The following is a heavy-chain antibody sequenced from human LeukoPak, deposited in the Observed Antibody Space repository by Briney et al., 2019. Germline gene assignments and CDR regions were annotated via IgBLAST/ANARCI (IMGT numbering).Heavy chain of an antibody. CDR3: AKGTSSRSPSDVFGI. D-gene: IGHD6-13*01. CDR1: GFTFSIYG. Sequence: PGGSLGLSCAASGFTFSIYGMSWVRQAPGKGLEWVSVISAGGGGTQYSDSVKGRFTISRDNSKNTLYLQMNSLKADDTAVYYCAKGTSSRSPSDVFGIWGQGTMVTVSS. CDR2: ISAGGGGT. V-gene: IGHV3-23*01. J-gene: IGHJ3*02.